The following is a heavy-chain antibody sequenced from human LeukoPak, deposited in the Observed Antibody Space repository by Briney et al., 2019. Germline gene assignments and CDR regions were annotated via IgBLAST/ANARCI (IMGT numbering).Heavy chain of an antibody. J-gene: IGHJ4*02. CDR2: INHSGST. Sequence: SETLSLTCAVYGGSFSGYYWSWLRQPPGKGLEWIGEINHSGSTNYNPSLKSRGTIFVDTSKNQFSLKLSSVTGAEAAVYYWANVGYSYGSVNNEDYWGQGTLVTVSS. V-gene: IGHV4-34*01. CDR3: ANVGYSYGSVNNEDY. CDR1: GGSFSGYY. D-gene: IGHD5-18*01.